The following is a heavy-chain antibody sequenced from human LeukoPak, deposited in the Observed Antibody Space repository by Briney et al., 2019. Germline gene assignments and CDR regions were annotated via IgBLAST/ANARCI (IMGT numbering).Heavy chain of an antibody. J-gene: IGHJ3*02. V-gene: IGHV5-51*01. D-gene: IGHD1-26*01. Sequence: GESLKISCKGSGYSFTSYWISWVRQMPGKGLEWMEIIYPGDSDTRYSPSFQGQVTISADKSISTAYLQWSSLKASDTAMYYCARHERSGSYYGAFDIWGQGTMVTVSS. CDR1: GYSFTSYW. CDR3: ARHERSGSYYGAFDI. CDR2: IYPGDSDT.